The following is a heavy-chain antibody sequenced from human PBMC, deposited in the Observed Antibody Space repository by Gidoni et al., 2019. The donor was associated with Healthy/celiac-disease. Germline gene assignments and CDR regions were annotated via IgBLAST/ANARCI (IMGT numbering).Heavy chain of an antibody. V-gene: IGHV1-46*01. CDR1: GYTFTSYY. CDR3: ALDDDQDAFDI. Sequence: QVQLVQSGAEVKKPGASVKVSCTASGYTFTSYYMHWVRQAPGQGLEWMGIINPSGGSTSYAQKFQGRVTMTRDTSTSTVYMELSSLRSEDTAVYYCALDDDQDAFDIWGQGTMVTVSS. D-gene: IGHD1-1*01. J-gene: IGHJ3*02. CDR2: INPSGGST.